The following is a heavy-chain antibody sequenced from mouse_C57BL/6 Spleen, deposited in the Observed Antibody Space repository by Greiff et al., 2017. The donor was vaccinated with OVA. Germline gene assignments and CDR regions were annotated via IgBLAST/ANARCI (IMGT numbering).Heavy chain of an antibody. CDR2: IYPSDSET. D-gene: IGHD2-4*01. J-gene: IGHJ4*01. V-gene: IGHV1-61*01. CDR1: GYTFTSYW. Sequence: QVQLQQPGAELVRPGSSVKLSCKASGYTFTSYWMDWVKQRPGQGLEWIGNIYPSDSETHYNQKFKDKATLTVDKSSSTAYMQLSSLTSEDSAVYYCARRKDYDVYAMDYWGQGTSVTVSS. CDR3: ARRKDYDVYAMDY.